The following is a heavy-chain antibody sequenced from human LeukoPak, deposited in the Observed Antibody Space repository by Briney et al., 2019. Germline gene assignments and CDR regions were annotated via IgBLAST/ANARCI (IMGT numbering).Heavy chain of an antibody. J-gene: IGHJ4*02. V-gene: IGHV4-39*07. D-gene: IGHD3-10*01. CDR1: GGSISSGPYY. CDR2: VSYSGST. Sequence: SETLSLTCTVSGGSISSGPYYWGWIRQPPGKGLEWIGSVSYSGSTHYNPSLKSRATLSRDTSENQFFLRLSSVTAADTAVYYCAREWVGSGSPIFDYWGQGTLVAVSS. CDR3: AREWVGSGSPIFDY.